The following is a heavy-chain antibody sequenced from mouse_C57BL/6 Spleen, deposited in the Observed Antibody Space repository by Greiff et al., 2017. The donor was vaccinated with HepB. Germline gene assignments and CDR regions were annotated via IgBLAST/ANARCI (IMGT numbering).Heavy chain of an antibody. V-gene: IGHV5-17*01. CDR3: ARRKISQGFAY. J-gene: IGHJ3*01. Sequence: EVQRVESGGGLVKPGGSLKLSCAASGFTFSDYGMHWVRQAPEKGLEWVAYISSGSSTIYYADTVKGRFTISRDNAKNTLFLQMTSLRSEDTAMYYCARRKISQGFAYWGQGTLVTVSA. CDR2: ISSGSSTI. CDR1: GFTFSDYG.